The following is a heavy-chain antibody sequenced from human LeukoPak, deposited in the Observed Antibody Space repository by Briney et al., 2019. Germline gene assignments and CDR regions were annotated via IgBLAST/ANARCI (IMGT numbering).Heavy chain of an antibody. CDR2: IYPGDSDT. Sequence: GESLKISCKGSGYSFTSYWIGWVRQMPGKGLEWMGIIYPGDSDTRYGPSFQGQVTISADKSISTAYLQWSSLKASDTAMYYCARHYDILTGYYDNWFDPWGQGTLVTVSS. CDR1: GYSFTSYW. D-gene: IGHD3-9*01. CDR3: ARHYDILTGYYDNWFDP. V-gene: IGHV5-51*01. J-gene: IGHJ5*02.